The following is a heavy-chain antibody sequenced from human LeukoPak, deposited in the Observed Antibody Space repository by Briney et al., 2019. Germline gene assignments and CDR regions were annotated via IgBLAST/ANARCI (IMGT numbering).Heavy chain of an antibody. CDR1: GFTVDSNY. V-gene: IGHV3-53*01. Sequence: PGGSLRLSCAASGFTVDSNYLSWVRQAPGKGLEWVSTIYTGGNTYYAASVRGRITISRDKSKNTLFLQMNSLRADDTAVYFCAKDLSGHWCIDYWGQGTLVTVSS. D-gene: IGHD4/OR15-4a*01. CDR2: IYTGGNT. CDR3: AKDLSGHWCIDY. J-gene: IGHJ4*02.